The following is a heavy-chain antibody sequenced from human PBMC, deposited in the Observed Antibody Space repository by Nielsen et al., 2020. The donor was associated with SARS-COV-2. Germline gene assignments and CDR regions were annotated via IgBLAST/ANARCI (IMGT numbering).Heavy chain of an antibody. CDR1: GFTFSSYG. D-gene: IGHD3-22*01. J-gene: IGHJ6*02. CDR3: AKDPIAGVAMIGQPVVPHYYYYGMDV. Sequence: GESLKISCAASGFTFSSYGMHWVRQAPGTGLEWVAVISYDGSNKYYADSVKGRFTISRDNSKNTLYLQMNSLRAEDTAVYYCAKDPIAGVAMIGQPVVPHYYYYGMDVWGQGTTVTVSS. V-gene: IGHV3-30*18. CDR2: ISYDGSNK.